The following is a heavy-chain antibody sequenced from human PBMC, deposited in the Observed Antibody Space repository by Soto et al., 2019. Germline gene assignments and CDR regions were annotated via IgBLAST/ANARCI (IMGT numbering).Heavy chain of an antibody. V-gene: IGHV5-51*01. CDR1: GYSFTSYW. J-gene: IGHJ4*02. CDR3: ARQGYDSSGYLDY. D-gene: IGHD3-22*01. Sequence: LKISCKGSGYSFTSYWICWVRQMPGKGLEWMGIIYPGDSDTRYSPSFQGQVTISADKSISTAYLQWSSLKASDTAMYYCARQGYDSSGYLDYWGQGTLVTVSS. CDR2: IYPGDSDT.